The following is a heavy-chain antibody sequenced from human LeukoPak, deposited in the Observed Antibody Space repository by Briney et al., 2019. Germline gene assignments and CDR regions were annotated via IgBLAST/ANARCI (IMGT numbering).Heavy chain of an antibody. D-gene: IGHD3-22*01. J-gene: IGHJ4*02. CDR1: GFTFSSYE. CDR3: ARGQWKSDSSGYLY. Sequence: GGSLRLSCAASGFTFSSYEMNWVRQAPGKGLEWVSYISSSGSTIYYADSVKGRFTISRDNAKNSLYLQMNSLRAEDTAVYYCARGQWKSDSSGYLYWGQGTLVTVSS. V-gene: IGHV3-48*03. CDR2: ISSSGSTI.